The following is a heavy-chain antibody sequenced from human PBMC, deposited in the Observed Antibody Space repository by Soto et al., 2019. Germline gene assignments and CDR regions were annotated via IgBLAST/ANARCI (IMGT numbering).Heavy chain of an antibody. D-gene: IGHD1-7*01. Sequence: QVQLVQSGAEVKKPGASVKVSCKASGYTFTSYGISWVRQAPGQGLEWMGWISAYNGNTNYAQKLQGRVTMTTDTSTSTAYMELRSLRSDDTAVYYCARDEGGGNWNYPSCYYGMDVWGQGTTVTVSS. J-gene: IGHJ6*02. CDR1: GYTFTSYG. CDR2: ISAYNGNT. V-gene: IGHV1-18*01. CDR3: ARDEGGGNWNYPSCYYGMDV.